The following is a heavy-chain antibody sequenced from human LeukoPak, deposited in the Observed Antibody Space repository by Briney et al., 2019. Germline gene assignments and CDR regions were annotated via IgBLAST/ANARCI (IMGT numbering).Heavy chain of an antibody. CDR1: GFTVSSNY. CDR3: ARGEIVVVPAAIIT. CDR2: IYSGGST. V-gene: IGHV3-53*01. J-gene: IGHJ5*02. D-gene: IGHD2-2*02. Sequence: PGGSLRLSCAASGFTVSSNYMSWVRQAPGKGLEWVSVIYSGGSTYYADSVKGRFTISRDNSKNTLYLQMNSLRAEDTAVYYCARGEIVVVPAAIITWGQGTLVTVSS.